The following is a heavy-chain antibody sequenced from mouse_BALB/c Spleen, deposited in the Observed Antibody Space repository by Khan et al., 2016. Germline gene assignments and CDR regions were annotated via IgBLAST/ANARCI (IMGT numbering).Heavy chain of an antibody. D-gene: IGHD2-14*01. CDR1: GFDFSRYW. V-gene: IGHV4-1*02. CDR3: AREGRYDGSWFAY. J-gene: IGHJ3*01. Sequence: VQLVESGGGLVQPGGSLKLSCAASGFDFSRYWMSWVRQAPGKGLEWIGEINPDSSTINYTPSLKDKFIISRDNAKNTLYLQMSKVRSEDTALYYCAREGRYDGSWFAYWGQGTLVTVTA. CDR2: INPDSSTI.